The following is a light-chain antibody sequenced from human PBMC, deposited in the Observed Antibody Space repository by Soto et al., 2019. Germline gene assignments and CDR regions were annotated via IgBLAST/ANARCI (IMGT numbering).Light chain of an antibody. J-gene: IGLJ2*01. V-gene: IGLV7-46*01. Sequence: QTVVTQEPSLTVSPGGTVTLTCGSSTGAVTSGHYPYWFQQKPGQAPRTLIYDTSNKHSWTPARFSGSLLGGKAALTLSGAQPEDAAEYYCLLSYSGARVVFGGGTNLTVL. CDR1: TGAVTSGHY. CDR2: DTS. CDR3: LLSYSGARVV.